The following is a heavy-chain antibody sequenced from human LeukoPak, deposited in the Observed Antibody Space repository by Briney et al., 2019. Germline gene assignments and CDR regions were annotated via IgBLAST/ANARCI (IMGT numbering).Heavy chain of an antibody. CDR2: IWYDGSNK. J-gene: IGHJ4*02. CDR1: GFTFSSYG. D-gene: IGHD6-19*01. Sequence: SGGSLRLSCAASGFTFSSYGMHWVRQAPGKGLEWVAVIWYDGSNKYYADSVKGRFTTSRDNSKNTLYLQMNSLRAEDTAVYYCAKDQGGWTPPFDYWGQGTLVTVSS. V-gene: IGHV3-33*06. CDR3: AKDQGGWTPPFDY.